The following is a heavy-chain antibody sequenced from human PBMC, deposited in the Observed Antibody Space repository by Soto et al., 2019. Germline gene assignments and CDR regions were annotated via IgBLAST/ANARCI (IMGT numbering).Heavy chain of an antibody. CDR2: IYSGGST. CDR3: AKLVAGSIVVVPAAYPKGAFDI. J-gene: IGHJ3*02. Sequence: GGSLRLSCAASGFTVSSNYMSWVRQAPGKGLEWVSVIYSGGSTYYADSVKGRFTISRDNSKNTLYLQMNSLRAEDTAVYYCAKLVAGSIVVVPAAYPKGAFDIWGQGTMVTVSS. D-gene: IGHD2-2*01. CDR1: GFTVSSNY. V-gene: IGHV3-53*01.